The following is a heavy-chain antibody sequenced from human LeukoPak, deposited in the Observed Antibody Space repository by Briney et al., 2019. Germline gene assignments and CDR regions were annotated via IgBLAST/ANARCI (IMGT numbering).Heavy chain of an antibody. D-gene: IGHD2-15*01. Sequence: PGRSLRLSCAASGFTFSSYDMHWVRQAPGKGLELVALISYDGSNKYYADSVKGRFTISRDNSKNTLYLQMNSLRAEDTAVYYCAKVTSGGSCYQSDYWGQGTLVTVSS. CDR1: GFTFSSYD. J-gene: IGHJ4*02. V-gene: IGHV3-30*18. CDR3: AKVTSGGSCYQSDY. CDR2: ISYDGSNK.